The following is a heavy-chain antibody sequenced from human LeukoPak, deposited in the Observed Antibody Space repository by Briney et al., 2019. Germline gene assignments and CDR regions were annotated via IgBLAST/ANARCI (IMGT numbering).Heavy chain of an antibody. D-gene: IGHD3-10*01. CDR3: ARGGSGSYKGTDFDY. J-gene: IGHJ4*02. Sequence: GGSLRLSCAASGFTFSSYSMNWVRQAPGKGLEWVSSISSSSSYIYYADSVKGRFTISRDNAKNSLYLRMNSLRAEDTAVYYCARGGSGSYKGTDFDYWGQGTLVTVSS. CDR1: GFTFSSYS. CDR2: ISSSSSYI. V-gene: IGHV3-21*01.